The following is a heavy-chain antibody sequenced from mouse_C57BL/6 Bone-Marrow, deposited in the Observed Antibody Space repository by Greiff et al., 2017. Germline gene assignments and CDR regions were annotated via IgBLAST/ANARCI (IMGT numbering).Heavy chain of an antibody. D-gene: IGHD4-1*01. V-gene: IGHV1-69*01. CDR1: GYTFTSYW. J-gene: IGHJ2*01. CDR3: ARVGTGRDFDF. CDR2: IDPSDSYT. Sequence: VQLQQPGAELVMPGASVKLSCKASGYTFTSYWMHWVKQRPGQGLEWIGEIDPSDSYTNYNQKFKGKSTLPVDKSSSTAYMQLSSLTSEDSAVYYCARVGTGRDFDFWGQGTTLTVSS.